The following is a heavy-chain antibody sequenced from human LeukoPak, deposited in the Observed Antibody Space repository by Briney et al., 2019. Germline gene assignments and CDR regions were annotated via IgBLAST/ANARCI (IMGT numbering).Heavy chain of an antibody. Sequence: GGSLRLSCAASGFTFSGSGMHWVRQAPGKGLEWVAFIRYHGSDKYYADSVKGRFTISRDNAKNSLYLQMNSLRAEDTAVYYCAELGITMIGGVWGKGTTVTISS. CDR1: GFTFSGSG. CDR3: AELGITMIGGV. D-gene: IGHD3-10*02. CDR2: IRYHGSDK. J-gene: IGHJ6*04. V-gene: IGHV3-30*02.